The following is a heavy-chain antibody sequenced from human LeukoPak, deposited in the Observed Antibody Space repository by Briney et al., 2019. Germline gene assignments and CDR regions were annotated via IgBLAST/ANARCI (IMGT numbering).Heavy chain of an antibody. J-gene: IGHJ5*02. D-gene: IGHD2-21*02. CDR3: VREAGYCASVCLKSNWFDP. CDR1: GFPFSNHA. Sequence: GGSLRLSCAASGFPFSNHAMSWVRQPPGKGLEWVSAISNGNTYYAYSVRGRFTISIDDSKNMVYLQMNSLRGEDTALYYCVREAGYCASVCLKSNWFDPWGQGTLVTVSS. V-gene: IGHV3-23*01. CDR2: ISNGNT.